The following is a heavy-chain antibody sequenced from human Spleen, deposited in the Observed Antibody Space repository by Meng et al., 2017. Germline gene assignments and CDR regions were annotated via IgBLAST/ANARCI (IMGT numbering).Heavy chain of an antibody. CDR3: ARHMITFGGVIVSTYYYYAMDV. CDR1: GFTFGDFA. V-gene: IGHV3-21*01. CDR2: IISGGTST. Sequence: GESLKISCAASGFTFGDFAMHWVRQAPGKGLEWVSGIISGGTSTYYADSVKGRFTISRDNAKNSLYLQMSSLGAEDAAVYFCARHMITFGGVIVSTYYYYAMDVWGQGTTVTVSS. J-gene: IGHJ6*02. D-gene: IGHD3-16*02.